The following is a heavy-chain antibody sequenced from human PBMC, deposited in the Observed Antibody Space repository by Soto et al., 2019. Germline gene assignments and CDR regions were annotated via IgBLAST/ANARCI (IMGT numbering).Heavy chain of an antibody. CDR2: ISRNGDST. CDR3: VHPRSTVQTPRR. Sequence: GGSLRLSCSASGLTFSMFSMHWVRQAPGKGLEYVSGISRNGDSTYYADSVKGRFTISRDNSKKTMYLKMSSLRAVDTAVYYCVHPRSTVQTPRRWGPGAIVAVSA. D-gene: IGHD4-17*01. V-gene: IGHV3-64D*06. CDR1: GLTFSMFS. J-gene: IGHJ4*02.